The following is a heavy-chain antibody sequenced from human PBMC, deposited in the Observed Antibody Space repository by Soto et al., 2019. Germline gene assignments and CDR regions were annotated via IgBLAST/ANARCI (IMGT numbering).Heavy chain of an antibody. J-gene: IGHJ5*01. D-gene: IGHD2-2*01. Sequence: GGSLRLSCAASGFTFSRYGMNWLRQAPGKGLEWVASISSTTSYVYYADSVKGRFSTSRDNAKNILYLEMYALRTEDTAVYYCARDPSEGRVGNWFESWGQGTLVTVSS. CDR3: ARDPSEGRVGNWFES. CDR1: GFTFSRYG. CDR2: ISSTTSYV. V-gene: IGHV3-21*06.